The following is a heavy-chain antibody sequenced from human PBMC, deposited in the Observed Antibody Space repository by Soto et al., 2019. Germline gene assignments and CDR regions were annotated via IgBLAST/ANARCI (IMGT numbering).Heavy chain of an antibody. D-gene: IGHD3-10*01. Sequence: QVQLVQSGAEVKKPGSSVKVSCKASGGTFSSYTISWVRQAPGQGLEWMGRIIPILGIANYAQKFQGRVTITADKSTSTACGGRSSRGFGETVVYWCERSNMVRGGFDDWGEGTMGTVSS. CDR2: IIPILGIA. V-gene: IGHV1-69*02. CDR1: GGTFSSYT. CDR3: ERSNMVRGGFDD. J-gene: IGHJ4*02.